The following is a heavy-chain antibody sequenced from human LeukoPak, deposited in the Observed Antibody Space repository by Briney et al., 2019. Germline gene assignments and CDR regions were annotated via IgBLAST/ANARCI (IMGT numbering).Heavy chain of an antibody. J-gene: IGHJ4*02. CDR1: GGSISSGGYY. CDR2: IYYSGST. D-gene: IGHD2-21*02. Sequence: SETLSLTCTVSGGSISSGGYYWSWIRQHPGTGLEWIGYIYYSGSTYYNPSLKSRVTISVDTSKNQFSLKLSSVTAADTAVYYCARGGDYGRDYWGQGTLATVSS. V-gene: IGHV4-31*03. CDR3: ARGGDYGRDY.